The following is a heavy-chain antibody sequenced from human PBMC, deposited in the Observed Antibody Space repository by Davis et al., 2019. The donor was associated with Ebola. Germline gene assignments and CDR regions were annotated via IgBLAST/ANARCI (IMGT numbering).Heavy chain of an antibody. D-gene: IGHD3-10*01. J-gene: IGHJ6*02. CDR3: ARGGGFGGYGMDV. CDR1: GGSFSGYY. CDR2: INYSGST. V-gene: IGHV4-34*01. Sequence: MPSETLSLTCAVYGGSFSGYYWTWIRQPPGKGLEWIGEINYSGSTNYNPSLKSRVTISVDTSKNQFSLKLSSATAADTAVYYCARGGGFGGYGMDVWGQGTTVTVSS.